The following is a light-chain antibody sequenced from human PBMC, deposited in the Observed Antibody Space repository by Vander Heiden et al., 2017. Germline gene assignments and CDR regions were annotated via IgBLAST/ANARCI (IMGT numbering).Light chain of an antibody. CDR2: EVS. CDR3: NSYTTSSTVV. CDR1: SGDVGGYNF. J-gene: IGLJ2*01. Sequence: QSALTQPASVSGSPGQSITISCTGTSGDVGGYNFVSWYQHHPGTAPQLLFYEVSNRPSGVSNRFSGSKSGNTASLTISGLQAEDEADYYCNSYTTSSTVVFGGGTKLTVL. V-gene: IGLV2-14*01.